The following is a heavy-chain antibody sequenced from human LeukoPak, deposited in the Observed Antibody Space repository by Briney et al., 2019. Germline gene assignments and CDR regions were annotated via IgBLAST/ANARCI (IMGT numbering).Heavy chain of an antibody. Sequence: PSETLSLTCAVYGGSFRGYYWSWIRQPPGKGLEWIGEINHSGSTNYNPSLKSRVTISVDTSKNQFSLMLSSVTAADTAVYYCARFTYYYYYYYMDVWGKGTTVTVSS. CDR3: ARFTYYYYYYYMDV. CDR2: INHSGST. V-gene: IGHV4-34*01. J-gene: IGHJ6*03. CDR1: GGSFRGYY.